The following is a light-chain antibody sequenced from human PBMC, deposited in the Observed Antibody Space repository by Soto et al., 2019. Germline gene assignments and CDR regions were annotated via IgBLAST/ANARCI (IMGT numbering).Light chain of an antibody. J-gene: IGLJ1*01. CDR2: HVT. V-gene: IGLV2-14*03. Sequence: QSVLTQPASVSGTPGQSITISCTGTSSDIRHYDYVSWYQQHPGKAPKLMIYHVTYRPSGVSNRYSGSKSGNSASLTISGLQADDEADYYCCSLTTSHTYVFGSGTQVTVL. CDR3: CSLTTSHTYV. CDR1: SSDIRHYDY.